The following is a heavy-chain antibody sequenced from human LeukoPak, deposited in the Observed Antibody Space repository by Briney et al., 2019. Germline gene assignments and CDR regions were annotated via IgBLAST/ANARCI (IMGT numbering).Heavy chain of an antibody. CDR1: GGSISSGGYY. CDR3: ARAAYCGGDCYYYFDY. J-gene: IGHJ4*02. V-gene: IGHV4-31*03. CDR2: IYYSGNT. D-gene: IGHD2-21*02. Sequence: ASQTLSLTCTVSGGSISSGGYYWSWIRQHPGKGLEWIGYIYYSGNTYYNPSLKSRVTMSVDTSKNQFSLKLSSVTAADTAVYFCARAAYCGGDCYYYFDYWGQGTLVTVSS.